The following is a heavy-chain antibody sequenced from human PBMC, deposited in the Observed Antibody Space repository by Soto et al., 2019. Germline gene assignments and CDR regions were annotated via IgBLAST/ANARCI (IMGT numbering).Heavy chain of an antibody. CDR3: ARASLPTWVKTPADY. Sequence: QVQLVESGGGVVQPGRSLRLSCAASGFTFSSYAMHWVRQAPGKGLEWVAVISYDGSNKYYADSVKGRFTISRDNSKITNYLQMNGLRAEDTVVYYCARASLPTWVKTPADYWGQEPLVTLS. D-gene: IGHD3-16*02. CDR2: ISYDGSNK. V-gene: IGHV3-30-3*01. J-gene: IGHJ4*02. CDR1: GFTFSSYA.